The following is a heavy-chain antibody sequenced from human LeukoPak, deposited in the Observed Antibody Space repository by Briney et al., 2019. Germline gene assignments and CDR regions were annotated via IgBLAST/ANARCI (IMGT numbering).Heavy chain of an antibody. CDR2: INPNSGGT. CDR3: ATQNSDYGGNFDY. Sequence: ASVKVSCKASGYTFTGYYMYWVRQAPGQGLEWMGWINPNSGGTNYSQKFQGRVTMTRDTSISTAYMELSRLRSDDTAVYYCATQNSDYGGNFDYWGQGTLVTVSS. V-gene: IGHV1-2*02. CDR1: GYTFTGYY. D-gene: IGHD4-23*01. J-gene: IGHJ4*02.